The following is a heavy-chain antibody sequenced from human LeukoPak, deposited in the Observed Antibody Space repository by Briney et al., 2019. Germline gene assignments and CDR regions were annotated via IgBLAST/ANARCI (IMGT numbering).Heavy chain of an antibody. D-gene: IGHD6-13*01. CDR2: ISYDGSNK. CDR1: GFTFRNYA. V-gene: IGHV3-30*04. CDR3: ARQLAGAGRGWFDP. J-gene: IGHJ5*02. Sequence: PGGSLRLSCAASGFTFRNYAMHWVRQGPGKGLEWVAVISYDGSNKYYADSVKGRFTISRDNSKNTLYLQMNSLRAEDTAVYYCARQLAGAGRGWFDPWGQGTLVTVSS.